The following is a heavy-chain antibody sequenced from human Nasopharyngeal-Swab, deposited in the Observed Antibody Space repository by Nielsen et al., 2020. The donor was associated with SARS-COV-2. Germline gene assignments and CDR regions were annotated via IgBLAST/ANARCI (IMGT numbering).Heavy chain of an antibody. CDR3: AASRGQGSYYYGSGDQSMDV. V-gene: IGHV5-10-1*01. D-gene: IGHD3-10*01. J-gene: IGHJ6*02. Sequence: GESLKISCKGSGYSFTSYWISWVRQMPGKGLEWMGRIDPSDSYTNYSPSFQGHVTISADKSISTAYLQWSSLKASDTAMYYCAASRGQGSYYYGSGDQSMDVWGQGTTVNVSS. CDR1: GYSFTSYW. CDR2: IDPSDSYT.